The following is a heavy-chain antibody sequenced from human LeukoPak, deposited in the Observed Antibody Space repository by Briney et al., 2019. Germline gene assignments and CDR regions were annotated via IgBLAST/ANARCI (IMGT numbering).Heavy chain of an antibody. Sequence: GGSLSLSWAVSGFTLDDYAMHWVRQAPGKGLEWVSLICWDGGSTYYADSVKGRFTISRDNSKNSLYVQMNSLRAEDTALYYCAKGSIGYATDGYFDFWGQGTLVTVSS. J-gene: IGHJ4*02. V-gene: IGHV3-43D*04. CDR3: AKGSIGYATDGYFDF. CDR1: GFTLDDYA. CDR2: ICWDGGST. D-gene: IGHD5-12*01.